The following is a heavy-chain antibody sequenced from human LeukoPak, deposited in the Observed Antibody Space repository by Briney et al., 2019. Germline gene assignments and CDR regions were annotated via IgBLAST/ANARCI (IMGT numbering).Heavy chain of an antibody. CDR2: MYYSGDS. Sequence: SEALSLTCNISGVSITVDYWSWIRLAPRRGLEWIGYMYYSGDSNSNPSLEGRVTMSADTSTNQFSLRLTSVTAADTAIYYCARELPSTGNWVDPWGQGILVTVSS. CDR3: ARELPSTGNWVDP. V-gene: IGHV4-59*01. J-gene: IGHJ5*02. D-gene: IGHD1-14*01. CDR1: GVSITVDY.